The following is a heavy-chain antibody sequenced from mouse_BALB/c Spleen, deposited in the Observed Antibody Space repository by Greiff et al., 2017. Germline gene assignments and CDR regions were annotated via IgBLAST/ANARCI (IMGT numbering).Heavy chain of an antibody. CDR3: ARHETYDVYFDY. CDR2: ISSGGSYT. D-gene: IGHD2-14*01. V-gene: IGHV5-9-3*01. Sequence: EVQGVESGGGLVKPGGSLKLSCAASGFTFSSYAMSWVRQTPEKRLEWVATISSGGSYTYYPDSVKGRFTISRDNAKNTLYLQMSSLRSEDTAMYYCARHETYDVYFDYWGQGTTLTVSS. J-gene: IGHJ2*01. CDR1: GFTFSSYA.